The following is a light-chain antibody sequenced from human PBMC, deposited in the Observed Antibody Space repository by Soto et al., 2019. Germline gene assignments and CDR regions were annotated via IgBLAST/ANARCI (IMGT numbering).Light chain of an antibody. CDR2: GNS. J-gene: IGLJ2*01. V-gene: IGLV1-40*01. CDR1: RSNIGAGYD. CDR3: QSYDSSLRGVV. Sequence: QLVLTQPPSVSGAPGQRGTISCTGSRSNIGAGYDVHWYQQLPGTAPKLLIYGNSNRPSGVPDRFSGSKSGTSASLAITGLQAEDEADYSCQSYDSSLRGVVFGGGTQLTVL.